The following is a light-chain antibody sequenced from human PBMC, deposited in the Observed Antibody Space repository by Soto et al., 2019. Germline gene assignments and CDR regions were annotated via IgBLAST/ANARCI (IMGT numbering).Light chain of an antibody. J-gene: IGLJ1*01. CDR2: DVS. Sequence: QSALTQPASGSGAPGQSSTISCTGTSSDVGGYNYVSWYQQHPGKAPKLMIYDVSNRPSGVSNRFSGSKSGNTASLTISGLQAEDEADYYCSSYTSSSTHNYVFGTGTKVTVL. CDR3: SSYTSSSTHNYV. V-gene: IGLV2-14*01. CDR1: SSDVGGYNY.